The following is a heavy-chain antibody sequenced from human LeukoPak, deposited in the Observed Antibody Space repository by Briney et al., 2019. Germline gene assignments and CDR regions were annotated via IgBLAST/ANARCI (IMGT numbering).Heavy chain of an antibody. D-gene: IGHD6-6*01. J-gene: IGHJ6*02. CDR1: GFSFSTYD. Sequence: AGGSLRLSCVASGFSFSTYDMYWVRQAAGRGLEWVSALGTNGDAHYLGSVRGRFTISRENVKNSLYLQMNSLGVEDTAVYYCAREWRGIASHFHGMDVWGQGTTVTVSS. CDR3: AREWRGIASHFHGMDV. V-gene: IGHV3-13*01. CDR2: LGTNGDA.